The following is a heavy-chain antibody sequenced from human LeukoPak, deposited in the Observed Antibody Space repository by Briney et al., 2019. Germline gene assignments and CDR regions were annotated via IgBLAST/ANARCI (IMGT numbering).Heavy chain of an antibody. J-gene: IGHJ4*02. CDR1: RGSISSSSHY. D-gene: IGHD1-26*01. Sequence: SETLSLTCTVSRGSISSSSHYWGWIRQPPGKGLEWIGSIYYSGSTYYNPSLKGRVTISIDTSKNQFSLKLGSVTAADTAFYYCASGSYYPYYFDYWGQGTLVTVSS. CDR3: ASGSYYPYYFDY. V-gene: IGHV4-39*01. CDR2: IYYSGST.